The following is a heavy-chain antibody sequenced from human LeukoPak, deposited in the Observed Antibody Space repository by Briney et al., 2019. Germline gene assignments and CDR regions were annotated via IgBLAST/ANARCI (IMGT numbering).Heavy chain of an antibody. V-gene: IGHV4-59*12. J-gene: IGHJ3*02. Sequence: PSETLSLTCTVSGGSISDYYWSWIRQPPGKGLEWIGWIFGSGSSNYNPSLKSRVTMSVDTSKNQFSLKLSSVTAADTAVYYCARDRRASQCGGDCYYDAFDIWGQGTMVTVSS. CDR2: IFGSGSS. CDR3: ARDRRASQCGGDCYYDAFDI. CDR1: GGSISDYY. D-gene: IGHD2-21*02.